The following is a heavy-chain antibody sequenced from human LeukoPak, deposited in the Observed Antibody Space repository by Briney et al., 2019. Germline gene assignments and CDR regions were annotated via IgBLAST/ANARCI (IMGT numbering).Heavy chain of an antibody. J-gene: IGHJ4*02. CDR3: ARFPYYDRSGYYLLDQ. D-gene: IGHD3-22*01. CDR2: IYHSGST. Sequence: SETQSLTCTVSGGSISSYYWSWIRQSPGKGLEWIGYIYHSGSTNHNPSLKSRVTMSVDTSKNQFSLKLTSVTAADTAVHYCARFPYYDRSGYYLLDQSGQGTLVTVSS. V-gene: IGHV4-59*08. CDR1: GGSISSYY.